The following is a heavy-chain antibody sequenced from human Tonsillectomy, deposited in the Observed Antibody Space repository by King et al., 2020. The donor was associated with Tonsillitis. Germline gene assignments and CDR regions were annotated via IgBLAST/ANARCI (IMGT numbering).Heavy chain of an antibody. CDR1: GFTFSNAW. D-gene: IGHD1-7*01. CDR2: IKSKTDGGTT. J-gene: IGHJ4*02. Sequence: QLVQSGGGLVKPGGSLRLSCAASGFTFSNAWMSWVRQAPGKGLEWVGRIKSKTDGGTTDYAAPVKGRFTISRDDSKNTLYLQMNSLKTEDTAVYYCTTVLAGTTYYFDYWGQGTVVTVSS. CDR3: TTVLAGTTYYFDY. V-gene: IGHV3-15*01.